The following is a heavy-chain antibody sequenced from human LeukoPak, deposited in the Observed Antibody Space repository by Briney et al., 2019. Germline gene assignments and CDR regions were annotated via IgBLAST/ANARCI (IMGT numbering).Heavy chain of an antibody. J-gene: IGHJ5*02. Sequence: SETLSLTCSVSGGSISSGSYYWSWIRQPAGKGLEWIGRIYTSGSTNHNPFLKSRVTISVDTSKNQFSLKLSSVTAADTAVYYCARDAPYQKQQLVSPAYNWFDPWGQGTLVTVSS. CDR1: GGSISSGSYY. CDR3: ARDAPYQKQQLVSPAYNWFDP. V-gene: IGHV4-61*02. CDR2: IYTSGST. D-gene: IGHD6-13*01.